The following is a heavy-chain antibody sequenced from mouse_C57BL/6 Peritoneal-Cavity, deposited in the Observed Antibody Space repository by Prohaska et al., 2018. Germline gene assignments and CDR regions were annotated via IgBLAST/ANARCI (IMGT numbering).Heavy chain of an antibody. J-gene: IGHJ2*01. CDR3: ARKDYRP. D-gene: IGHD5-5*01. V-gene: IGHV1-54*01. CDR1: GYAFTNYL. Sequence: QVQLQQSVPALVRPGTSVKVSCKASGYAFTNYLIEWVKQRPGQGLEWIGVINPGSGGTNYNEKFKGKATLTADKSSSTAYMQLSSMTSEDSAGYFCARKDYRPWGQGPTLTVYS. CDR2: INPGSGGT.